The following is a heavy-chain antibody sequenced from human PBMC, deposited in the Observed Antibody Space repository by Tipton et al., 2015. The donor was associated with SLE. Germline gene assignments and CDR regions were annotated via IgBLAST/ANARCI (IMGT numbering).Heavy chain of an antibody. CDR3: VRDGGHLYGSAYDS. CDR1: GFSFNNYN. V-gene: IGHV3-21*01. Sequence: SLRLSCETSGFSFNNYNVNWVRQPPGKGLEWVASISSSGSYIYYADSVRGRFTISRDNAKNFLYLQMQSLGAEDTAVYYCVRDGGHLYGSAYDSWGQGTLIIVSS. J-gene: IGHJ4*02. CDR2: ISSSGSYI. D-gene: IGHD3-10*01.